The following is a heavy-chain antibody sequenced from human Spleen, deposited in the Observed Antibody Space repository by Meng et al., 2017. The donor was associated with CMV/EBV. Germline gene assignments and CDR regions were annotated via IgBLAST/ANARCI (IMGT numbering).Heavy chain of an antibody. CDR2: INSDGITT. D-gene: IGHD4-11*01. V-gene: IGHV3-74*03. CDR3: ARGGSYSNYALY. CDR1: GFTCSTYW. Sequence: CAASGFTCSTYWMHCVRQAPGKGRVWVSSINSDGITTTYADSVKGRFTISRDNAKNTLYLQMNSLRAEDTAVYYCARGGSYSNYALYWGQGTLVTVSS. J-gene: IGHJ4*02.